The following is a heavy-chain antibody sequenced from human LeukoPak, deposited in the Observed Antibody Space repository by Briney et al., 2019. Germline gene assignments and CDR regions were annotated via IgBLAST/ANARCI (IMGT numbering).Heavy chain of an antibody. D-gene: IGHD2-2*01. CDR3: ARGYCSSTSCHFDY. V-gene: IGHV1-8*03. J-gene: IGHJ4*02. CDR2: MNPNSGNT. Sequence: ASVKVSCKASGYTFSSYDINWVRQATGQGLEWMGWMNPNSGNTGYTQKFQGRVTITRNTSISTAYMELSSLRSEDTAVYYCARGYCSSTSCHFDYWGLGTLVTVSS. CDR1: GYTFSSYD.